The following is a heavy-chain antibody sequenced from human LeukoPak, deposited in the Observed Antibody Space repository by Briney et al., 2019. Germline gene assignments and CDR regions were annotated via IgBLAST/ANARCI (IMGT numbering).Heavy chain of an antibody. CDR3: ARDSIVLMVYAMPNWFDP. J-gene: IGHJ5*02. V-gene: IGHV1-18*01. Sequence: ASVKVSCKASGYTFTSYGISWVRQAPEQGFEWMGWISAYNGNTNYAQKLQGRVTMTTDTSTSTAYMELRSLRSDDTAVYYCARDSIVLMVYAMPNWFDPWGQGTLVTVSS. D-gene: IGHD2-8*01. CDR1: GYTFTSYG. CDR2: ISAYNGNT.